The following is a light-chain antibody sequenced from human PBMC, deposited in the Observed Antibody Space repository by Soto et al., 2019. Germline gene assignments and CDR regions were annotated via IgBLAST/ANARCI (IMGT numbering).Light chain of an antibody. Sequence: DIQMTQSPSSLSASVGDRVTITCRASQSISSYLNWYQQKPGKAPKVLIYDASNLKSGVPSRFSGSGSGTEFILTISSLQPDDFATYYCQQYYTYPWTFGQGTKVDIK. J-gene: IGKJ1*01. CDR3: QQYYTYPWT. V-gene: IGKV1-5*01. CDR2: DAS. CDR1: QSISSY.